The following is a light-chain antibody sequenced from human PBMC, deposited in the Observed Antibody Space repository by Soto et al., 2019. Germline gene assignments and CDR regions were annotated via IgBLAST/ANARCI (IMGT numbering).Light chain of an antibody. CDR3: QQYYSTPPIT. J-gene: IGKJ5*01. CDR1: QSGLYSSNNKNY. CDR2: WAS. V-gene: IGKV4-1*01. Sequence: DIVMTQSPESLAVSLGERATINCKSSQSGLYSSNNKNYLAWYQQKPGQPPKLLIYWASTRESGVPDRFSGSGSGTDFTLTISSLQAEDVAVYYCQQYYSTPPITFGQGTRLEIK.